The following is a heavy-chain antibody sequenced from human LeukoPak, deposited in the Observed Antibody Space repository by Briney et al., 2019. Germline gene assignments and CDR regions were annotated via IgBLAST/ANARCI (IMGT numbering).Heavy chain of an antibody. J-gene: IGHJ3*02. CDR1: GGSISRRTYY. D-gene: IGHD3-10*01. CDR3: EREWITSCAFDI. Sequence: SGTLSLTCTVSGGSISRRTYYWGWIRQPPGKGLECIGSIYYTGSTFYNPSLKSRVTLSVDTSKNQFSMKLSSVTAADAAGYFCEREWITSCAFDIWGQGTMVTVSS. V-gene: IGHV4-39*07. CDR2: IYYTGST.